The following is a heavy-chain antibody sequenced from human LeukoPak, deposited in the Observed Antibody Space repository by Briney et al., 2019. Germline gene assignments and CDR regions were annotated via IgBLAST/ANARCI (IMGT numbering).Heavy chain of an antibody. Sequence: GGSLRLSCAASGFTFSSYAMRWVRQAPGKGLEWVAVISYDGSNKYYADSVKGRFTISRDNSKNTLYLQMNSLRAEDTAVYYCAKASSYYYDSSGYPDYWGQGTLVTVSS. D-gene: IGHD3-22*01. CDR3: AKASSYYYDSSGYPDY. CDR1: GFTFSSYA. V-gene: IGHV3-30*04. J-gene: IGHJ4*02. CDR2: ISYDGSNK.